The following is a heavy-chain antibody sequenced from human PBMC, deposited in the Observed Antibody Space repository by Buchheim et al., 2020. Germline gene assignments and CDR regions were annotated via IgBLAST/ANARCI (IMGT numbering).Heavy chain of an antibody. J-gene: IGHJ6*02. CDR3: AKDLGAVWSGYLTTNYYYYGMDV. D-gene: IGHD3-3*01. CDR2: ISYDGSNK. V-gene: IGHV3-30*18. CDR1: GFTFSSYG. Sequence: QVQLVESGGGVVQPGRSLRLSCAASGFTFSSYGMHWVRQAPGKGLEWVAVISYDGSNKYYADSVKGRFTISRDNSKNTLYLQMNSLRAEDTAVYYCAKDLGAVWSGYLTTNYYYYGMDVWGQGTT.